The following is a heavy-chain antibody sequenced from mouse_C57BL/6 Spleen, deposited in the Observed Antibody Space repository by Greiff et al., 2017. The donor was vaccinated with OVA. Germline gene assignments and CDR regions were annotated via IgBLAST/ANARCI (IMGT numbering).Heavy chain of an antibody. Sequence: QVQLKESGAELVKPGASVKISCKASGYAFSSYWMNWVKQRPGKGLEWIGQIYPGDGDTNYNGKFKGKATLTADKSSSTAYMQLSSLTSEDSAVYFCARLSDWYFDVWGTGTTVTVSS. V-gene: IGHV1-80*01. J-gene: IGHJ1*03. CDR1: GYAFSSYW. CDR3: ARLSDWYFDV. CDR2: IYPGDGDT.